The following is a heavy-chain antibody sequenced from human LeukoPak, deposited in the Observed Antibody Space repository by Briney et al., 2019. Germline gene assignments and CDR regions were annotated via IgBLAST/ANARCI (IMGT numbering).Heavy chain of an antibody. Sequence: GGSLRLSCAASGVTLRYYAMSWVRQAPGKGLEWVSAIRGSGGGTYYADSVRGRFTISRDNSKNTLYLRMNSLRAEDTAVYYCAKSPEEGPAGFDSWGQGTLVTVSS. V-gene: IGHV3-23*01. CDR3: AKSPEEGPAGFDS. J-gene: IGHJ4*02. CDR1: GVTLRYYA. D-gene: IGHD1-14*01. CDR2: IRGSGGGT.